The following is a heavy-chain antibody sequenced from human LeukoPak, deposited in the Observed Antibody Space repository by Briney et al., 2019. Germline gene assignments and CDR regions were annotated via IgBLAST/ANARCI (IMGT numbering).Heavy chain of an antibody. V-gene: IGHV3-48*03. CDR1: GFTLSSSE. D-gene: IGHD1-26*01. Sequence: GGSLRLSCAASGFTLSSSEMNSVGQAPGKGLEWVSYISSSGSTIYYADSVKGRFTISRDNARNSLYLQMNSLRAEDTAVYYCARVGIVGATRHFDYWGQGTLVTVSS. J-gene: IGHJ4*02. CDR2: ISSSGSTI. CDR3: ARVGIVGATRHFDY.